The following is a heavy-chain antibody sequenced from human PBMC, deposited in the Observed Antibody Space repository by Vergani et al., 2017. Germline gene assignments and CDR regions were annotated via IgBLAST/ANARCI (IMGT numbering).Heavy chain of an antibody. D-gene: IGHD1-1*01. CDR3: ARWGNEKRLDS. V-gene: IGHV3-33*01. Sequence: QVQLVESGGGVVQPGRSLRLSCAASGFTFSSYGMHWVRQAPGKGLEWVAVIWYDGSNKYYADSVKGRFTISRDNSKNTLYLQMNSLRVEDTAVYYCARWGNEKRLDSWGQGTLVTVSS. CDR2: IWYDGSNK. CDR1: GFTFSSYG. J-gene: IGHJ5*01.